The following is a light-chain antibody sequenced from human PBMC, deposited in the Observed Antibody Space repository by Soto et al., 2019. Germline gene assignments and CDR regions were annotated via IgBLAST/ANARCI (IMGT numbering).Light chain of an antibody. CDR3: QQYGSSLTWT. CDR2: GAS. CDR1: HSVSSSY. Sequence: EIVLTQSPGTLSLSPGERATLSCRASHSVSSSYLAWYQKKPGQAPRLLIYGASSRATGIPDRFSGSGSGTDFTLTISRLEPEDFAVYYCQQYGSSLTWTFGQGTKVDIK. J-gene: IGKJ1*01. V-gene: IGKV3-20*01.